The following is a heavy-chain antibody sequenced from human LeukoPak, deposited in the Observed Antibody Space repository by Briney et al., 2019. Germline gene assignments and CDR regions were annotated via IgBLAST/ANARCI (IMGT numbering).Heavy chain of an antibody. D-gene: IGHD6-13*01. J-gene: IGHJ4*02. CDR2: INPNSGGT. CDR3: ARDRRIGIADDY. Sequence: ASVKVSCKASGYTFTGYYMHWVRQAPGQGLEWMGWINPNSGGTNYAQKFQGRGTMTRDTSISTAYMELSRLRSDDTAVYYCARDRRIGIADDYWGQGTLVTVSS. V-gene: IGHV1-2*02. CDR1: GYTFTGYY.